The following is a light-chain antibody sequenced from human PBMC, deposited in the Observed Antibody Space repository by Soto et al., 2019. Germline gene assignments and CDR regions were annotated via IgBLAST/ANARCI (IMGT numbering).Light chain of an antibody. Sequence: QSALTQPASVSGSPGQSITISCTGTSSDVGGYNYVSWYQQHPGKDPKLMIYDVSNLPSGVSNRFSGSKSGKTASLTISGLQAADAADYSCSSYTSSRTLYVFGTGTKLTVL. CDR3: SSYTSSRTLYV. J-gene: IGLJ1*01. CDR2: DVS. V-gene: IGLV2-14*01. CDR1: SSDVGGYNY.